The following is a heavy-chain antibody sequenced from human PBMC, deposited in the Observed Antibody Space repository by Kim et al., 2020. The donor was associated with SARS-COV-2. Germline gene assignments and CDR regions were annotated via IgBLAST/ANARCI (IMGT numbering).Heavy chain of an antibody. V-gene: IGHV4-34*01. D-gene: IGHD6-19*01. CDR3: ARRSVWLEYDY. J-gene: IGHJ4*02. CDR2: T. Sequence: THYNPSLKSRVTISVDTSKNQFSLKLSSVTAADTAVYYCARRSVWLEYDYWGQGTLVTVSS.